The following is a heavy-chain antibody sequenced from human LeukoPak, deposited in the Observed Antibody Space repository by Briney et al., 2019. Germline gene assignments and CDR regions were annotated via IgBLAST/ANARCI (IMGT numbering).Heavy chain of an antibody. Sequence: PSETLSLTCAVYGGSFSGYYWSWIRQPPGKGLEWIGEINHSGSTYYNPSLKSRVTISVDTSKNQFSLKLSSVTAADTAVYYCARDINDAFDIWGQGTMVTVSS. CDR2: INHSGST. CDR3: ARDINDAFDI. J-gene: IGHJ3*02. V-gene: IGHV4-34*01. CDR1: GGSFSGYY.